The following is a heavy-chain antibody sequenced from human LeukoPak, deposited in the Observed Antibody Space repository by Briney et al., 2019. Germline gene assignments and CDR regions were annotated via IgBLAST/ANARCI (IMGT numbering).Heavy chain of an antibody. CDR1: GGSFSGYY. CDR2: IYHSGST. Sequence: SETLSLTCAVYGGSFSGYYWSWIRQPPGKGLEWIGEIYHSGSTNYNPSLKSRVTISVDTSKNQFSLKLSSVTAADTAVYYCAKGEVWQLVYFDYWGQGTLVTVSS. D-gene: IGHD6-6*01. V-gene: IGHV4-34*01. J-gene: IGHJ4*02. CDR3: AKGEVWQLVYFDY.